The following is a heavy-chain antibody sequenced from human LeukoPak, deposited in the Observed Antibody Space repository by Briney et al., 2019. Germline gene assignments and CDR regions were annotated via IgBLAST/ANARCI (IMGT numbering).Heavy chain of an antibody. D-gene: IGHD6-6*01. Sequence: GGSLRLSCAASGFTFSSYDMHWVRQATGKGLEWVSAIGTAGDTYYPGSVKGRFTISRENAKNSLYPQMNSLRAGDTAVYYCARGKLDYYYYYMDVWGKGTTVTVSS. CDR1: GFTFSSYD. V-gene: IGHV3-13*01. CDR3: ARGKLDYYYYYMDV. CDR2: IGTAGDT. J-gene: IGHJ6*03.